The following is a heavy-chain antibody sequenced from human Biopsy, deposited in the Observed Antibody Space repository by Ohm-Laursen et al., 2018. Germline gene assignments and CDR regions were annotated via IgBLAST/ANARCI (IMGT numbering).Heavy chain of an antibody. Sequence: GTLSLTCTVSGDSISSYYWSWIRQPPGKGLEWIGYVYYTGSTDYNPSLQSRVTISVDTSKNHFSLRLRSVTPADTAIYYCARDRGYYSDGTVPGYFDLWGRGTPVTVSS. CDR2: VYYTGST. CDR3: ARDRGYYSDGTVPGYFDL. V-gene: IGHV4-59*01. D-gene: IGHD3-22*01. J-gene: IGHJ2*01. CDR1: GDSISSYY.